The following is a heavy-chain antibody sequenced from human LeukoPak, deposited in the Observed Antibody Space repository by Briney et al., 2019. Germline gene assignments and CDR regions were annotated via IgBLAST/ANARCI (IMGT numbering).Heavy chain of an antibody. V-gene: IGHV3-7*01. CDR3: ARDCSSTRCYWYYYYYYGMDV. J-gene: IGHJ6*02. CDR2: MKHDGSEK. Sequence: GGSLRLSCAASRFTYSSYWMIWVRQAPGKGLEWVANMKHDGSEKYYVDSVRGRFTISRDNAKNSLYLQMNSLRAEDTAVYYCARDCSSTRCYWYYYYYYGMDVWGQGTSVTVSS. CDR1: RFTYSSYW. D-gene: IGHD2-2*01.